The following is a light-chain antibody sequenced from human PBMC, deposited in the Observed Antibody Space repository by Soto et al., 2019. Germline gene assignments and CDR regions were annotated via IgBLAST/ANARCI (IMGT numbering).Light chain of an antibody. Sequence: QSALTQPASVSGSPGQSITISCTGTSSDVGGYNYVSWSQQHPGKAPQLMIYEVSNRPSGVSNRFSGSKSGNTASLTISGLQAEDEADYYCNSYAGNNILVFGGGTKVTVL. CDR2: EVS. CDR3: NSYAGNNILV. CDR1: SSDVGGYNY. V-gene: IGLV2-14*01. J-gene: IGLJ2*01.